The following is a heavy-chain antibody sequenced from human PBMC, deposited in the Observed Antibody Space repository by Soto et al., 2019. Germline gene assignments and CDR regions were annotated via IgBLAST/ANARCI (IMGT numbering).Heavy chain of an antibody. J-gene: IGHJ3*01. D-gene: IGHD3-16*01. Sequence: QEHLVQSGAEVKSPGASVKVSCKAAGYTFTGYYIHWVRQAPGQGLEWMGWINPNTGGANIAQKFQGWVTLTRDTSITTTYMEVNRLTSNDTAVYYCARDYYDGRASYGLEIWGQGTMVTVAS. CDR2: INPNTGGA. V-gene: IGHV1-2*04. CDR3: ARDYYDGRASYGLEI. CDR1: GYTFTGYY.